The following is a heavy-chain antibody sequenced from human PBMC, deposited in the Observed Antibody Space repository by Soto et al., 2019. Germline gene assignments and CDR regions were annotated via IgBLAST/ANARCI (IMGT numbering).Heavy chain of an antibody. CDR3: ARDDGWNYRYYDMEV. V-gene: IGHV1-69*13. J-gene: IGHJ6*02. D-gene: IGHD1-7*01. CDR1: GDTFSSYS. CDR2: IIPVFGSA. Sequence: SSVKFSCRASGDTFSSYSITLVRHCPGQGLEWMGGIIPVFGSANYAQKFQGRVKITADESTSTAYMELSSLRSQDTAVYFCARDDGWNYRYYDMEVWGQGTTVTVSS.